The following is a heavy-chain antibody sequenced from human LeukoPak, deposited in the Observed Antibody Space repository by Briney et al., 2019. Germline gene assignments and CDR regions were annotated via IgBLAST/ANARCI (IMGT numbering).Heavy chain of an antibody. D-gene: IGHD6-6*01. CDR3: AKDGRSSSAYYYYMDV. J-gene: IGHJ6*03. Sequence: GGSLRLSCAASGFTFSSYGMHWVRRAPGKGLEWVAFIRYDGSNKYYADSVKGRFTISRDNSKNTLYLQMNSLRAEDTAVYYCAKDGRSSSAYYYYMDVWGKGTTVTVSS. CDR1: GFTFSSYG. CDR2: IRYDGSNK. V-gene: IGHV3-30*02.